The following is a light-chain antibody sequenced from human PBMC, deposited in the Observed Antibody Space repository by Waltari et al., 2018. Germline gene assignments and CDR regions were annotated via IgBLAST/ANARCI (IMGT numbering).Light chain of an antibody. V-gene: IGKV2-40*01. CDR2: EVS. CDR1: QTLLDSEEGNTF. CDR3: MQGREYPPT. Sequence: VMTPTPLSLPVTPGASASISCRSRQTLLDSEEGNTFLEWYLQKQGKSPQTLMYEVSNRASGVPERFSASGSDTDFTLKISRVEAEDVGVYYCMQGREYPPTFGQGTKVEIK. J-gene: IGKJ1*01.